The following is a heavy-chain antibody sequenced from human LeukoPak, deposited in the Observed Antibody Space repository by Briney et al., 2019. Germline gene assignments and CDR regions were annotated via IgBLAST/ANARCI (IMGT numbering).Heavy chain of an antibody. J-gene: IGHJ5*01. V-gene: IGHV3-23*01. CDR1: GFTFSNYA. D-gene: IGHD2/OR15-2a*01. CDR2: TSGRGDST. Sequence: GGSLRLSCTASGFTFSNYAMSWVRQAPGKGLEWVSATSGRGDSTYYADSVKGRFTIYRDNSMNTVYLQMDSQRVEDTAVYYCAKDPQENRRACFIRDFYSWGQGILVSVSS. CDR3: AKDPQENRRACFIRDFYS.